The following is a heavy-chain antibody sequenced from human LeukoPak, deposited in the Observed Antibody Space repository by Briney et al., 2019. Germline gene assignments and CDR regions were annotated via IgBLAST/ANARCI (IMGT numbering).Heavy chain of an antibody. CDR1: GFTFSSYC. Sequence: AGGSLRLSCAASGFTFSSYCMSWVRQAPGKGLEWVANIKQDGSEKYYVDSVKGRFTISRDNAKNSLYLQMNGLRAEDTAVYYCARDSQLEWEPSIWFDPWGQGTLVTVSS. J-gene: IGHJ5*02. CDR3: ARDSQLEWEPSIWFDP. V-gene: IGHV3-7*01. D-gene: IGHD1-26*01. CDR2: IKQDGSEK.